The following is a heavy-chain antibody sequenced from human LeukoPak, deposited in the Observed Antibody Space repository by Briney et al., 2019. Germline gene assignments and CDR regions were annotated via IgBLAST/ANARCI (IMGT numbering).Heavy chain of an antibody. J-gene: IGHJ4*02. CDR3: ARSTYSSSQWDY. V-gene: IGHV4-59*01. D-gene: IGHD6-13*01. Sequence: SETLSLTCTVSGGSIGSYYWHWIRQPPGKGLEWIGYIYFTGSTNYNPSHKSRVTISVVTSKNQFSLKLNSVTAADTAIYYCARSTYSSSQWDYWGQGTLVTVFS. CDR2: IYFTGST. CDR1: GGSIGSYY.